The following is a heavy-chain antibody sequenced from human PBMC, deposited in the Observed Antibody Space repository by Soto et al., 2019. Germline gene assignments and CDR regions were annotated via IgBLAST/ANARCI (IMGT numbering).Heavy chain of an antibody. D-gene: IGHD3-22*01. CDR1: GGSISSSNW. J-gene: IGHJ6*04. V-gene: IGHV4-4*02. CDR2: IYHSGST. CDR3: ARSRDSGGYYPKWYYSGRDV. Sequence: PSETLSLTCAVSGGSISSSNWWSWVRQPPGKGLEWIGEIYHSGSTNYNPSLKSRVTISVDKSKNQFSLKLSSVTAADTAVYYCARSRDSGGYYPKWYYSGRDVGGKGTRVT.